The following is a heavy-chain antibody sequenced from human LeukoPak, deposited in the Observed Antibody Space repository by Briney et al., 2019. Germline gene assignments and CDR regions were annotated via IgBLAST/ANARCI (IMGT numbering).Heavy chain of an antibody. Sequence: PSETLSLTCAVYGGSFSGYYWSWIGQPTGKGLEWIGEINHSGSTNYNPSLKSRVTISVDMSKNQFSLKLSSVTAADTAVYYCARPAGYPGLNYFDYWGQGTLVTVSS. V-gene: IGHV4-34*01. D-gene: IGHD6-25*01. J-gene: IGHJ4*02. CDR3: ARPAGYPGLNYFDY. CDR2: INHSGST. CDR1: GGSFSGYY.